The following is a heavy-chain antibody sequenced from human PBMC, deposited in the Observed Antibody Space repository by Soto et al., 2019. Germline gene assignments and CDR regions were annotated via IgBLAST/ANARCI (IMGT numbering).Heavy chain of an antibody. Sequence: QVQLVESGGGVVQPGRSLRLSCAASGFTFSNYAMHWVRQAPGKGLEWVAVISYDGSTKYYADSVKGRFTISRDNSKNTLDLQMNSLRAEDTAVYYCARRPVTYFFDYWGQGTLVTVSS. CDR1: GFTFSNYA. V-gene: IGHV3-30-3*01. D-gene: IGHD4-17*01. J-gene: IGHJ4*02. CDR2: ISYDGSTK. CDR3: ARRPVTYFFDY.